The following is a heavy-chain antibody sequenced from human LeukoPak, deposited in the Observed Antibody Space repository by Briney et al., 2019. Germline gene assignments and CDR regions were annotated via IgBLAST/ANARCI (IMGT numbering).Heavy chain of an antibody. CDR1: GFTFDDFA. CDR3: AKDSGASYSLNFDS. D-gene: IGHD5-18*01. CDR2: ISWNSRTM. V-gene: IGHV3-9*03. J-gene: IGHJ4*02. Sequence: GGSLRLSCAASGFTFDDFAMHGVRQAPGKGLEWVSAISWNSRTMGYADSVKGRFTISRDNAKNSLYLQMNSLRAEDMALYYCAKDSGASYSLNFDSWGQGTLVAVSS.